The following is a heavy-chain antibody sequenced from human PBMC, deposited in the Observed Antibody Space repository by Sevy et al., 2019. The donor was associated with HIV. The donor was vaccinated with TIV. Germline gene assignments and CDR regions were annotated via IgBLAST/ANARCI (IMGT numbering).Heavy chain of an antibody. CDR1: GFTFSSYS. CDR3: ARWDADRRWYVVY. CDR2: ISRSSSYI. D-gene: IGHD1-26*01. J-gene: IGHJ4*02. V-gene: IGHV3-21*01. Sequence: GGSLRLSCAASGFTFSSYSMNWVRQAPGKGLEWVSSISRSSSYIYHADSVKGRFTIAQDNVKSSLNLKMNSLRAEDTTVYYCARWDADRRWYVVYLGQGILVTISS.